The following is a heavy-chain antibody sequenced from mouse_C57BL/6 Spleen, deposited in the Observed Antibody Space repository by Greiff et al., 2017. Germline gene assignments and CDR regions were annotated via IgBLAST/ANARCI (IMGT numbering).Heavy chain of an antibody. Sequence: QVQLQQPGAELVKPGASVKLSCKASGYTFTSYWMHWVKQRPGQGLEWIGMIHPNSGSTNYNEKFKSKATLTVEKSSSTAYMQLSSLTSEDSAVYYCARSYDGYYGRYFDVWGTGTTVTVSS. CDR1: GYTFTSYW. J-gene: IGHJ1*03. CDR3: ARSYDGYYGRYFDV. D-gene: IGHD2-3*01. CDR2: IHPNSGST. V-gene: IGHV1-64*01.